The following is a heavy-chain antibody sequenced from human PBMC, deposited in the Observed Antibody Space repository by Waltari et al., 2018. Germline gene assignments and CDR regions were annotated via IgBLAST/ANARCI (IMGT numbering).Heavy chain of an antibody. CDR1: GGSISNHY. CDR3: ARGGRGLNS. CDR2: IYFTGSA. Sequence: QVQLQESGPGLVKPSETRSLTCTVSGGSISNHYWSWIRQPPEKGMEWIGYIYFTGSANYNPSLRRRVTIAVDTSKNHFSLKVTAVTAADTAVYYCARGGRGLNSWGQGTLVTVAS. D-gene: IGHD2-15*01. V-gene: IGHV4-59*11. J-gene: IGHJ4*02.